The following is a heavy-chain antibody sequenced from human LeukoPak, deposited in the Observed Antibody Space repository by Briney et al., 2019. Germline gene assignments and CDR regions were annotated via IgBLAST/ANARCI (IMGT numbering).Heavy chain of an antibody. Sequence: PSETLSLTCAVSGGSISSSDWWSWVRQSPGKGLEWIGKIYHSVTTNYNPSLKSRVTMSVDTSKNQFSLKLRSVTAADTAVYYCARGGSGISNAFDIWGQGTMVTVSS. CDR3: ARGGSGISNAFDI. V-gene: IGHV4-4*02. CDR2: IYHSVTT. D-gene: IGHD3-10*01. J-gene: IGHJ3*02. CDR1: GGSISSSDW.